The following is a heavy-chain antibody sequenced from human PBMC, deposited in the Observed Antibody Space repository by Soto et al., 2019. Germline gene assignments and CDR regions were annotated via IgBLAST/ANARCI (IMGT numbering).Heavy chain of an antibody. CDR3: ARASAYSTPWSFDN. V-gene: IGHV1-18*01. CDR1: GYTFSRYG. Sequence: QVQLVQSGAEVKKPGASVRVSCKASGYTFSRYGISWVRQAPGQGLGWTGWISGFNGNTKESEKLQGRVTLTTDTAANTAHMELRGLRSDDTAVYYCARASAYSTPWSFDNWGQGTLVTVSS. D-gene: IGHD6-13*01. J-gene: IGHJ4*02. CDR2: ISGFNGNT.